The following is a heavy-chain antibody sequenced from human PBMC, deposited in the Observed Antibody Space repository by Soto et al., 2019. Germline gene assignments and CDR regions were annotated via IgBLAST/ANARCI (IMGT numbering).Heavy chain of an antibody. V-gene: IGHV1-69*01. D-gene: IGHD2-2*01. CDR1: GDTFSSYA. J-gene: IGHJ4*02. CDR2: IIPIFGTA. Sequence: QVQLVQSGAEVKKPGSSVKVSCKASGDTFSSYAISWVRQAPGQGLEWMGGIIPIFGTANYAQKFQGRVTITADESTSTAYMDLSSLRSEDTAVYYCARGVVQAANEEYYFDYWGQGTLVTVSS. CDR3: ARGVVQAANEEYYFDY.